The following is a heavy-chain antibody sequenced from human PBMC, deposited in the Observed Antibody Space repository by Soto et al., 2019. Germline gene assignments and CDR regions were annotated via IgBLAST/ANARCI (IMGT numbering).Heavy chain of an antibody. CDR2: TSSGGGHQ. D-gene: IGHD6-13*01. V-gene: IGHV3-30*09. Sequence: GGSLRLSCAASGFTFDTYAIHWARQAPGKGLEWVALTSSGGGHQYYADSVKGRFAISRDKSKNTVYLQMNSLRPEDTAVYYCARRGIAAANTGPGQDYFDNWGQGILVTVSS. J-gene: IGHJ4*02. CDR1: GFTFDTYA. CDR3: ARRGIAAANTGPGQDYFDN.